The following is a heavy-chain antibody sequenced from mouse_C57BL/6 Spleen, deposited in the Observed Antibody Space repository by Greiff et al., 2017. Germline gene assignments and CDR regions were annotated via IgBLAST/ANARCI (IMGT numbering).Heavy chain of an antibody. CDR2: IDPANGNT. J-gene: IGHJ2*01. V-gene: IGHV14-3*01. D-gene: IGHD1-1*01. CDR3: ARDGYGSSGYFDY. Sequence: VQLQQSVAELVRPGASVKLSCTASGFNIKNTYMHWVKQRPEQGLAWIGRIDPANGNTKYAPKFPGKATITADPSSNPAYLQLSSLTSEDTAIYYCARDGYGSSGYFDYWGQGTTLTVSS. CDR1: GFNIKNTY.